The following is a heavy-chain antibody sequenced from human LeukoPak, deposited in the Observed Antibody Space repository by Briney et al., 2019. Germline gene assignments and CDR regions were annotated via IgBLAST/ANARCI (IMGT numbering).Heavy chain of an antibody. CDR2: IYYSGST. V-gene: IGHV4-31*03. CDR1: SGSISSGGYY. CDR3: ARTDIVVVVAATYFDY. Sequence: SQTLSLTCTVSSGSISSGGYYWSWIRQHPGKGLEWIGYIYYSGSTYYNPSLKSRVTISVDTSKNQFSLKLSSVTAADTAVYYCARTDIVVVVAATYFDYWGQGTLVTVSS. D-gene: IGHD2-15*01. J-gene: IGHJ4*02.